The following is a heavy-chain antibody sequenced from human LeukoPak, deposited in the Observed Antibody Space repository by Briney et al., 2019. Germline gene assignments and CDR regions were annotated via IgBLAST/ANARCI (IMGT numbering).Heavy chain of an antibody. CDR1: GFTFSDYS. J-gene: IGHJ4*02. CDR2: ISTTSSYI. D-gene: IGHD3-22*01. CDR3: PRDIYDDSGYFRRGLDY. Sequence: PGGSLRLSCAASGFTFSDYSMNGVRQARGKGLEGVSSISTTSSYIDYADSVKGRFTISRDNPKNSLYLQMNSLRADDTAVYFCPRDIYDDSGYFRRGLDYWGQGILVTVSS. V-gene: IGHV3-21*01.